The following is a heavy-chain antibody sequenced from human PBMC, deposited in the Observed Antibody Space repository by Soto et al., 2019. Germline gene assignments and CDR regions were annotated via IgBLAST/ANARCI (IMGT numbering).Heavy chain of an antibody. V-gene: IGHV1-2*04. CDR2: INPDSGGT. J-gene: IGHJ4*02. CDR3: ARDIGRSTSWYYFDY. CDR1: GYTFTDYY. Sequence: QVQLVQSGAEVKKPGASVKVSCKASGYTFTDYYIHWVLQAPGQGLEWMGWINPDSGGTNYAQKFQGWVTMTRDTSISTVYMELNSLKSDDTAVFYCARDIGRSTSWYYFDYWGQGTLVTVSS. D-gene: IGHD2-2*01.